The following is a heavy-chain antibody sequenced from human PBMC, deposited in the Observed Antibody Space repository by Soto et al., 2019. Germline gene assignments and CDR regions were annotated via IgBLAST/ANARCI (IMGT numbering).Heavy chain of an antibody. J-gene: IGHJ4*02. CDR3: ARTSRGALDY. CDR2: IYYSGST. CDR1: GRWGCGGGYY. V-gene: IGHV4-61*08. Sequence: SQIMSLRCTVFGRWGCGGGYYGSWIPKTPGKGREWIGYIYYSGSTNYTPSLKSRVTISVDTSKNQFSLKLSSVTAADTAVYYCARTSRGALDYWGQGTLVTVSS. D-gene: IGHD3-16*01.